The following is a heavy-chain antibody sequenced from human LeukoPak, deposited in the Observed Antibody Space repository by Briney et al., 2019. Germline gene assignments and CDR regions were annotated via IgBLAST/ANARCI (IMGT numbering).Heavy chain of an antibody. J-gene: IGHJ4*02. D-gene: IGHD2-2*01. CDR1: GFTVSSKY. CDR3: AKDPYGTRYFDY. CDR2: IYSGGST. Sequence: GGSLRLSCAASGFTVSSKYMSWVRQAPGKGLEWVSVIYSGGSTYYADSVKGRFTISRDNSKNTLYLQMNSLRAEDTAVYYCAKDPYGTRYFDYWGQGTLVTVSS. V-gene: IGHV3-53*01.